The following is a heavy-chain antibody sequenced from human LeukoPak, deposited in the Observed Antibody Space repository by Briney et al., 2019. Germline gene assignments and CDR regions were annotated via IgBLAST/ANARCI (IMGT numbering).Heavy chain of an antibody. Sequence: GESLKISCKGSGYSFTRYWVAWVRHMPGKGLEWIWSIYPRDSDARYSPSFQGQVTISADKSINTAYLQWSGLKASDTAVYYCARHVTTASAARGFDIWGQGTMVTVSS. CDR2: IYPRDSDA. D-gene: IGHD1-14*01. V-gene: IGHV5-51*01. CDR1: GYSFTRYW. J-gene: IGHJ3*02. CDR3: ARHVTTASAARGFDI.